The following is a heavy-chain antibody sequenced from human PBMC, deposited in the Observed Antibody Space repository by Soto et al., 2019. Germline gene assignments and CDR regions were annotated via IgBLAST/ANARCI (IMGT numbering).Heavy chain of an antibody. D-gene: IGHD2-15*01. J-gene: IGHJ4*02. V-gene: IGHV3-21*01. CDR3: ARGTTVAANDIDY. CDR2: ISSSSSDI. CDR1: GFTFSTYN. Sequence: EVQLVESGGGLVKPGGSLRLSCAASGFTFSTYNMNWVRQAPGKGLEWVSYISSSSSDIYYADSVKGRFTISRDNAKNSLYLQMNSLRAEDTAVYYCARGTTVAANDIDYWGQGTLVTVSS.